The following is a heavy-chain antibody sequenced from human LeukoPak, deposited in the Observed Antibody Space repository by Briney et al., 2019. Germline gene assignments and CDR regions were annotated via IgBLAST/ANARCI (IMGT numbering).Heavy chain of an antibody. CDR2: IWYDGSNK. J-gene: IGHJ4*02. V-gene: IGHV3-33*01. CDR3: ARGQEYYYDSSAYSKFDY. D-gene: IGHD3-22*01. Sequence: GRSLRLSCAASGFTFSSYGMHWVRQAPGKGLEWVAVIWYDGSNKYYADSVKGRFTISRDNSKNTLYLQMNSLRAEDTALYYCARGQEYYYDSSAYSKFDYWGQGTLVTVSS. CDR1: GFTFSSYG.